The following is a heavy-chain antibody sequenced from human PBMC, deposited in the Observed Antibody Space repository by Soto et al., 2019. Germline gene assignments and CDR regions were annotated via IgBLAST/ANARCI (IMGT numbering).Heavy chain of an antibody. CDR2: ISPNGQGI. V-gene: IGHV3-23*01. Sequence: EVQLLESGGGLVQPGGSLRLSCAASGFTLNNYGMSWVRQAPGKGLEWVSAISPNGQGIYYADSVKGRFIISKDNSKNTVFLHMDSLTADDTAVYYCAKDQGYPRDYFHYWGQGTLVTVSS. CDR3: AKDQGYPRDYFHY. CDR1: GFTLNNYG. D-gene: IGHD6-13*01. J-gene: IGHJ4*02.